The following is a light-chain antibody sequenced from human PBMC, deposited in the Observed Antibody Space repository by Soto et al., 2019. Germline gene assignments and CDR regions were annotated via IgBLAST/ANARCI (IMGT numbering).Light chain of an antibody. CDR1: QRFSSY. CDR3: QQRINLPRT. J-gene: IGKJ1*01. V-gene: IGKV3-11*01. CDR2: DAS. Sequence: IVLTQSPSTLSLSPGERVTLACRASQRFSSYLAWYQQKPGQAPRLLIYDASNRHTGLPSRFSGSGSGTDFTLTISSLEPEDFAFYYCQQRINLPRTFGQGTKVEIK.